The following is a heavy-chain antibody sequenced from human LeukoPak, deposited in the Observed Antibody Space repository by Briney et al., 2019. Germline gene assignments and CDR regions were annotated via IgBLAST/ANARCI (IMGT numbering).Heavy chain of an antibody. CDR2: ISYDGSNK. D-gene: IGHD3-22*01. CDR3: AKRMFYDSSGKIYNYYAMDV. Sequence: GGSLRLSRAASGFTFSSYGMHWVRQAPGKGLEGVAVISYDGSNKYYADSVKGRFTISRDNSKNTLYLQMNSLRAEDTAVYYCAKRMFYDSSGKIYNYYAMDVWGQGTTVTVSS. J-gene: IGHJ6*02. V-gene: IGHV3-30*18. CDR1: GFTFSSYG.